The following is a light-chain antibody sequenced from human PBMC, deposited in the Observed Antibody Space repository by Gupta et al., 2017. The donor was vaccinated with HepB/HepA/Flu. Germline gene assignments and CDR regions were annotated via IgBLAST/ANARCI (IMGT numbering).Light chain of an antibody. Sequence: QSVLTQPPSVSWAPGPRVTISCTGSSSNIGAGYAVHVYQHLPGTAPKPPIYGKSNRPAGVPDRFSGSKSGTSASLAITGLQAEDEADDYCQSYDSSLSGSAYVFGTGTKVTVL. CDR2: GKS. CDR3: QSYDSSLSGSAYV. CDR1: SSNIGAGYA. J-gene: IGLJ1*01. V-gene: IGLV1-40*01.